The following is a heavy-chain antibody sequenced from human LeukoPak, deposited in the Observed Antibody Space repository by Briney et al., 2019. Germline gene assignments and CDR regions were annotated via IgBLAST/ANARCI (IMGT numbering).Heavy chain of an antibody. CDR1: GFTFSSYG. D-gene: IGHD3-3*01. V-gene: IGHV3-30*18. CDR3: AKDLIYDPSDP. J-gene: IGHJ5*02. CDR2: ISYDGSNK. Sequence: GRSLRLSCAASGFTFSSYGMHWVRQAPGKGLEWVAVISYDGSNKYYADSVKGRFTISRDNSKNTLYLQMNSLRAEDTAVYYCAKDLIYDPSDPWGQGTLVTVSS.